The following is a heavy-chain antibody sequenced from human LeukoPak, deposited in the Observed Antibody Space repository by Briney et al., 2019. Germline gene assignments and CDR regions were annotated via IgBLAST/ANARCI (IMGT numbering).Heavy chain of an antibody. J-gene: IGHJ3*02. CDR2: MNPNSGNT. V-gene: IGHV1-8*01. D-gene: IGHD2-2*01. CDR1: GYTFTSYD. CDR3: ARPVVGSAFDI. Sequence: GASVKVSCKASGYTFTSYDINWVRQAAGQGLEWMGWMNPNSGNTGYAQKLQGRVTMTTDTSTSTAYMELRSLRSDDTAVYYCARPVVGSAFDIWGQGTMVTVSS.